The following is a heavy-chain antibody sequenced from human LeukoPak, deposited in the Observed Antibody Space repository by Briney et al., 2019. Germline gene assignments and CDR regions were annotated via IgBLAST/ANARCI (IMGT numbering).Heavy chain of an antibody. J-gene: IGHJ5*02. Sequence: GGSLRLSCVASGITFSSCGMTWVRQPPGKGLEWVSTISGSGDNTHYTDSVKGRFTISRDNALDTLYLQMNSLRAEDTAVYYCARDIGYPSGGLLGLFDPWGQGTLVTVSS. D-gene: IGHD3-10*01. V-gene: IGHV3-23*01. CDR2: ISGSGDNT. CDR3: ARDIGYPSGGLLGLFDP. CDR1: GITFSSCG.